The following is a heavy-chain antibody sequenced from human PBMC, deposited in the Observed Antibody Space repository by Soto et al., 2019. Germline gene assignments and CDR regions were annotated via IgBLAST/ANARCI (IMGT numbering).Heavy chain of an antibody. CDR3: ARDAAGRDYYYYYGMDV. CDR2: IYTSGST. J-gene: IGHJ6*02. CDR1: GGSISSYY. V-gene: IGHV4-4*07. Sequence: PSETLSLTCTVSGGSISSYYWSWIRQPAGKGLEWIGRIYTSGSTNYNPPLKSRVTMSVDTSKNQFSLKLSSVTAADTAVYYCARDAAGRDYYYYYGMDVWGQGTTVTVSS.